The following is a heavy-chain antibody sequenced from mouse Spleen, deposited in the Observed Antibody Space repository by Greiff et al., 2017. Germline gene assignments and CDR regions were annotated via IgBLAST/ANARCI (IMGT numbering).Heavy chain of an antibody. CDR3: ARGTGTGDFDY. CDR1: GFTFSSYY. Sequence: EVQGVESGGGLVKLGGSLKLSCAASGFTFSSYYMSWVRQTPEKRLEWVATISSGGGSTYYPDSVKGRFTISRDNAKNTLYLQMSSLNSEDTAVYYCARGTGTGDFDYWGQGTTLTVSS. CDR2: ISSGGGST. V-gene: IGHV5-12-1*01. D-gene: IGHD4-1*01. J-gene: IGHJ2*01.